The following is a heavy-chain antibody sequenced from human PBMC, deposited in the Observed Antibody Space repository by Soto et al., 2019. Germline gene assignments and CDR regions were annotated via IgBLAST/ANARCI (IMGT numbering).Heavy chain of an antibody. CDR2: IYDSGRT. V-gene: IGHV4-4*02. CDR1: SASIGTTYW. CDR3: ARVVSEWLRFLDY. D-gene: IGHD5-12*01. Sequence: SETLSLTCAVSSASIGTTYWWSWVRQPPGKGLEWIGEIYDSGRTNYNPSLKSRVTISVHKSKNQFSLKLSSVTAADTAVYHCARVVSEWLRFLDYWGHGTLVTVSS. J-gene: IGHJ4*01.